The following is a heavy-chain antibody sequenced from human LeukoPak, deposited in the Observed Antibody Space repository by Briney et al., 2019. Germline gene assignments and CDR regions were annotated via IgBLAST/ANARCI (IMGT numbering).Heavy chain of an antibody. V-gene: IGHV3-30*02. CDR2: IQNDGTNK. Sequence: GGSLRLSCAASGFTLRGYGMHWVRQAPGKGLEWVTFIQNDGTNKYYADSVKGRFTISRDNSKNTLFLQMNSLRAEDTALYYCARDDLLTGYNLDYWGQGTLVTVSS. CDR3: ARDDLLTGYNLDY. CDR1: GFTLRGYG. J-gene: IGHJ4*02. D-gene: IGHD3-9*01.